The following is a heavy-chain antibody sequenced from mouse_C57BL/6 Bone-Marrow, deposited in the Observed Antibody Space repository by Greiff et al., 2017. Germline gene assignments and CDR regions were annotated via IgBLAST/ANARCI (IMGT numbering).Heavy chain of an antibody. J-gene: IGHJ4*01. V-gene: IGHV2-5*01. CDR2: IWRGGST. CDR1: GFSLTSYG. D-gene: IGHD1-1*01. CDR3: AKNYHYYGSSYYAMDY. Sequence: VKVVESGPGLVQPSQSLSITCTVSGFSLTSYGVHWVRQSPGKGLEWLGVIWRGGSTDYNAAFMSRLGITKDNSKSQVFFKMNSLQADDTAIYYCAKNYHYYGSSYYAMDYWGQGTSVTVSS.